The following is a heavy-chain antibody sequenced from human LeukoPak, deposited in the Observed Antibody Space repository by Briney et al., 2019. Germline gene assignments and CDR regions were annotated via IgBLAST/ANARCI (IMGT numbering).Heavy chain of an antibody. J-gene: IGHJ4*02. D-gene: IGHD3-16*01. Sequence: GGSLRLSCAASGFTFSSYEMNWVRQAPGKGLEWVSYISSSGSTIYYADSVKGRFTISRDNAKNSPYLQMNSLRAEDTAVYYCARDSVWGTPYWGQGTLVTVSS. CDR3: ARDSVWGTPY. CDR1: GFTFSSYE. CDR2: ISSSGSTI. V-gene: IGHV3-48*03.